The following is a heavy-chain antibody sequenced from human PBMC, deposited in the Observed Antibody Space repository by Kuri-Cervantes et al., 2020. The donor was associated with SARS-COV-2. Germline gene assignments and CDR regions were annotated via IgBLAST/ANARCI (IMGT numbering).Heavy chain of an antibody. D-gene: IGHD2-2*01. V-gene: IGHV3-23*01. J-gene: IGHJ4*02. CDR3: AKVDKVVVVPADLFDY. Sequence: GGSLRLSCAASGFTFGNYAMTWVRQAPGKGLEWVATIDRSGRHTFDADSVKGRFTISRDNSKNTLFLQMNSLGAEDTALYYCAKVDKVVVVPADLFDYWGQGTLVTVSS. CDR1: GFTFGNYA. CDR2: IDRSGRHT.